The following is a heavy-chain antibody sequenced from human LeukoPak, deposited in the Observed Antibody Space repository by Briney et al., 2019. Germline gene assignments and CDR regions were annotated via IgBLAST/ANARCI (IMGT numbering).Heavy chain of an antibody. CDR3: ARHGTGYSSSWCFDP. CDR2: INHSGST. Sequence: SETLSLTCAVYGGSFSGYYWSWIRQPPGKGLEWIGEINHSGSTNYNPSLKSRVTISVDTSKNQFSLKLSSVTAADTAVYYCARHGTGYSSSWCFDPWGQGTLVTVSS. J-gene: IGHJ5*02. V-gene: IGHV4-34*01. CDR1: GGSFSGYY. D-gene: IGHD6-13*01.